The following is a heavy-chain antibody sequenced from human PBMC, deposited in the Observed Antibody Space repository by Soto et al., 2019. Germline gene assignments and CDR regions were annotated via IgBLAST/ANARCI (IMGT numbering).Heavy chain of an antibody. CDR1: GGSISSSNW. CDR3: ARDNRPPSHVGATPWFDP. Sequence: QVQLQESGPGLVPPSGTLSLTCGVSGGSISSSNWWSWVRQPPGKGLEWIGEIYHSGSTNYNPSPTGPAPISAHKPSNQFSLNLSSVTAADTAVYYWARDNRPPSHVGATPWFDPWGQGTLVTVSS. D-gene: IGHD1-26*01. V-gene: IGHV4-4*02. J-gene: IGHJ5*02. CDR2: IYHSGST.